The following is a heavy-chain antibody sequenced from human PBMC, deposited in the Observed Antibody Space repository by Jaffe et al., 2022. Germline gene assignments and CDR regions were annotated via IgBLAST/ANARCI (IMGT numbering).Heavy chain of an antibody. V-gene: IGHV4-61*02. CDR2: IYANGNT. CDR1: GGSISSGGYY. D-gene: IGHD3-10*01. Sequence: QVQLQESGPGLVEPSQTLSLTCTVSGGSISSGGYYWSWIRQPAGRGLEWIGRIYANGNTDHNFSLKSRVTISIDTSENQLSLRLSSVTAADTAVYYCARGFGSRNYETFDIWGQGTMVTVSS. CDR3: ARGFGSRNYETFDI. J-gene: IGHJ3*02.